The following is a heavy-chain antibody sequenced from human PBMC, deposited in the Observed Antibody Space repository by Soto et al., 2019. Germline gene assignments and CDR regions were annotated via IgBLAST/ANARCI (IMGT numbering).Heavy chain of an antibody. D-gene: IGHD5-12*01. J-gene: IGHJ6*04. CDR1: GYTFTGYD. Sequence: ASLEVSFNASGYTFTGYDMHWVRQAPGQGLEWMGWINPNSGGTNSAQKFQGRVTMTRDTSISTAYMELSRLRSDDTAIYYYARVRIKVAAWGGMDVWGNGTKGTVAA. V-gene: IGHV1-2*02. CDR3: ARVRIKVAAWGGMDV. CDR2: INPNSGGT.